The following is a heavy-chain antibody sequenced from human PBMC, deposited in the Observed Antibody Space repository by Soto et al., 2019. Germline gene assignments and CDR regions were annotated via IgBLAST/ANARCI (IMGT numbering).Heavy chain of an antibody. Sequence: SETLSLTCAVYGGSFSGYYWSWIRQPPGKGLEWIGEINHSGSTNYNPSLKSRVTISVDTSKNQFSLKLSSVTAADTAVYYCARGRDYWGQGTLVTVSS. CDR1: GGSFSGYY. CDR2: INHSGST. V-gene: IGHV4-34*01. CDR3: ARGRDY. J-gene: IGHJ4*02.